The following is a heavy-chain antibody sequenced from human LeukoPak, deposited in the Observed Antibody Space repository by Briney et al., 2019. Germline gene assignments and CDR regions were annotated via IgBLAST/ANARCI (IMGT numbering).Heavy chain of an antibody. CDR2: IYYSGST. D-gene: IGHD6-19*01. V-gene: IGHV4-59*08. CDR1: GGSISSYY. J-gene: IGHJ4*02. CDR3: ARHKRAGRYSSGWYHFDY. Sequence: PSETLSLTCTVSGGSISSYYWSWIRQPPRKGLEWIGYIYYSGSTNYNPSLKSRVTISVDTSKNQFSLKLSSVTAADTAVYYCARHKRAGRYSSGWYHFDYWGQGTLVTVSS.